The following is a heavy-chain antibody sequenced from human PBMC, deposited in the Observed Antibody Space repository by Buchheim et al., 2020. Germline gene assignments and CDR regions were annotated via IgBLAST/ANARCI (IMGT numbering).Heavy chain of an antibody. D-gene: IGHD6-19*01. CDR1: GFPFRGYG. J-gene: IGHJ4*02. Sequence: QVQLVESGGGVVQPGRSLRLSCAASGFPFRGYGMYWVRQAPGKGLEWVALISYDESNKYYADSVKGRFTISRDNSNNTLYLQMNSLRPEDSALYFCAKQRGYGAVAADAFDNWGQGAL. CDR2: ISYDESNK. V-gene: IGHV3-30*18. CDR3: AKQRGYGAVAADAFDN.